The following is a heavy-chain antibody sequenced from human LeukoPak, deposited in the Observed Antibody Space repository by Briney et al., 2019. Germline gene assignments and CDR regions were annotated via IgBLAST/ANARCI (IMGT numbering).Heavy chain of an antibody. CDR2: TGSTGVST. D-gene: IGHD2-2*01. CDR1: GFTFSSYA. CDR3: AKDPGVVPAHYFDY. J-gene: IGHJ4*02. Sequence: GGSLRLSCAAPGFTFSSYAMNWVRQAPGKGLEWVSGTGSTGVSTFYADSVKGRFTVSRDNSKNTLSLQMNSLRAEDTAVYYCAKDPGVVPAHYFDYWGQGTLVTVSS. V-gene: IGHV3-23*01.